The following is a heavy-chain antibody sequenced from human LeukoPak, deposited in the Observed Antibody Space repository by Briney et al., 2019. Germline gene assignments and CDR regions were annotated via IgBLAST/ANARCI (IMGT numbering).Heavy chain of an antibody. CDR3: ARTATAGFWSGYYYNWFDP. J-gene: IGHJ5*02. D-gene: IGHD3-3*01. CDR2: INHSGST. CDR1: GGSFSGYY. Sequence: SETLSLTCAVYGGSFSGYYWSWIRQPPGKGLEWFGEINHSGSTNYNPSLKSRVTISVDTSKHQFSLKLSSVTAADTAVYYCARTATAGFWSGYYYNWFDPWGQGTLVTVSS. V-gene: IGHV4-34*01.